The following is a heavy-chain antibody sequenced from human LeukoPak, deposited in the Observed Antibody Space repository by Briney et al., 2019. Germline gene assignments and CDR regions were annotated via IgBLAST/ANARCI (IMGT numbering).Heavy chain of an antibody. J-gene: IGHJ4*02. D-gene: IGHD3-10*01. Sequence: SETLSLTCTVSGGSISSYYWSWIRQPPGKGLEWIGYIYYSGSTNYNPSLKSRVTTSVDTSKNQFSLKLSSVTAADTAVYYCARERAANYYGSGARVGAFDYWGQGTLVTVSS. CDR1: GGSISSYY. V-gene: IGHV4-59*12. CDR3: ARERAANYYGSGARVGAFDY. CDR2: IYYSGST.